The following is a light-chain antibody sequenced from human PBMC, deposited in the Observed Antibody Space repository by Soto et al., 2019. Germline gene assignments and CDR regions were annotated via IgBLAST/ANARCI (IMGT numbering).Light chain of an antibody. CDR1: ALPKKY. CDR2: KDS. J-gene: IGLJ2*01. CDR3: HSAATSGTYLV. V-gene: IGLV3-25*03. Sequence: SYELTQPPSVSVSPGQTARITCFGDALPKKYAYWYQQKPGQAPVVVIYKDSERPSGIPERFSGSSSGTTVTLTINGVQAEDEADYYCHSAATSGTYLVFGGGTKLTVL.